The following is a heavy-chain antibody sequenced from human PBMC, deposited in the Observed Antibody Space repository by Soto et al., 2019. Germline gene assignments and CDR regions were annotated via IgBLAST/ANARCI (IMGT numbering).Heavy chain of an antibody. D-gene: IGHD6-13*01. Sequence: QVQLQESGPGLVKPSQTLSLTCTVSGGSISSGDYYWSWIRQPPGKGLAWIGYIYYSGSTYYNPSLKSRVTISVDTSKNQFSLKLSSVTAADTAVYYWASVAEDLYYFDYWGQGTLVTVSS. CDR3: ASVAEDLYYFDY. CDR2: IYYSGST. CDR1: GGSISSGDYY. V-gene: IGHV4-30-4*01. J-gene: IGHJ4*02.